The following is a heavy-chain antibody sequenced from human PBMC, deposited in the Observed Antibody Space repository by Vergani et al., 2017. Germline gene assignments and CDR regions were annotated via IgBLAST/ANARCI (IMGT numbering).Heavy chain of an antibody. CDR2: IIPIFGTA. Sequence: QVQLVQSGAEVKKPGSSVKVSCKASGGTFSSYAISWVRQAPGQGLEWIGRIIPIFGTANYAQKFPGGVTITADESTSTAYMELSSLRSEDTAVYYCARAAYGNLLATVAYFDYWGQGTLVTVSS. D-gene: IGHD4-23*01. CDR1: GGTFSSYA. CDR3: ARAAYGNLLATVAYFDY. V-gene: IGHV1-69*13. J-gene: IGHJ4*02.